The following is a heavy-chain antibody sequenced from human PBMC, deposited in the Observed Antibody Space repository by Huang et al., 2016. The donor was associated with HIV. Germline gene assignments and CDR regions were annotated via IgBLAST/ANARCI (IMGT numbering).Heavy chain of an antibody. CDR2: SSSRSSYI. CDR1: GFTFSTYS. Sequence: QLVESGGGLVKPGGSLRLSCAASGFTFSTYSMNWVRQAQGKGLEGVSCSSSRSSYIYYADSVKGRFTISRDNAKNSLDLQMNSLRVEDTALYYCARSYSGYGLLIDYWGQGTLVTVSS. D-gene: IGHD5-12*01. V-gene: IGHV3-21*02. CDR3: ARSYSGYGLLIDY. J-gene: IGHJ4*02.